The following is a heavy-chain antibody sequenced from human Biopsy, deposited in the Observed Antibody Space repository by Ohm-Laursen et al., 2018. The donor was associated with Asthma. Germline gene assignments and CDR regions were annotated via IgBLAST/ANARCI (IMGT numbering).Heavy chain of an antibody. V-gene: IGHV3-7*01. CDR3: ARTFHFWSPYHAEHYQL. CDR2: IKHDGSEK. J-gene: IGHJ1*01. Sequence: GSLRLSCTASGFTFGDYWMSWVRQVPGRGLEWVANIKHDGSEKNHVDSLKGRFTISSDNAKNSLYLQMNSLRAEDTAVYYCARTFHFWSPYHAEHYQLWGQGTLVTVSS. D-gene: IGHD3-3*02. CDR1: GFTFGDYW.